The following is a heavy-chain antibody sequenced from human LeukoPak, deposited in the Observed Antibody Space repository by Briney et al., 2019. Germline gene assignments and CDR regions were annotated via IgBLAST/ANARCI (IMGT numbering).Heavy chain of an antibody. CDR3: ARTDDCSSTSCSLDY. CDR1: GDSISSGNSH. D-gene: IGHD2-2*01. CDR2: IHTSGST. V-gene: IGHV4-61*02. Sequence: SETVSLICTVSGDSISSGNSHWSWIRLPAGRGLEWIGRIHTSGSTNYNPSLKSRVTVSRDTSKNQFSLKLSSVTAADTAVYYCARTDDCSSTSCSLDYWGQGTLVTVSS. J-gene: IGHJ4*02.